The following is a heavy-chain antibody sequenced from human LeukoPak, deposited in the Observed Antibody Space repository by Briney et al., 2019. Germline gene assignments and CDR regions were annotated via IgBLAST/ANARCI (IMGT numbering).Heavy chain of an antibody. CDR3: ARAHNWKYGTFDY. CDR2: ISSSSSYI. D-gene: IGHD1-7*01. CDR1: GFTFSSYS. V-gene: IGHV3-21*01. J-gene: IGHJ4*02. Sequence: TSGGSLRLSCAASGFTFSSYSMNWVRQAPGKGLEWVSCISSSSSYIYYADSVKGRFTISRDNAKNSLYLQMNSLRVEDTAVYYCARAHNWKYGTFDYWGQGTLVTVSS.